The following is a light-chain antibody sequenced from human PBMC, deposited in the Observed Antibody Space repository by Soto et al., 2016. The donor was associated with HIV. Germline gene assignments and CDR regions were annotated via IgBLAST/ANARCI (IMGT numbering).Light chain of an antibody. V-gene: IGLV3-27*01. CDR2: KDF. J-gene: IGLJ2*01. Sequence: SYELTQPSSVSVSPGQTVNITCSGDILAKNFARWFQQKPGQAPISVIYKDFYRPSGIPQRFSGSNSGTTVTLTISGAHVDDEADYYCYCAADNNVVFGGGTKLTVL. CDR3: YCAADNNVV. CDR1: ILAKNF.